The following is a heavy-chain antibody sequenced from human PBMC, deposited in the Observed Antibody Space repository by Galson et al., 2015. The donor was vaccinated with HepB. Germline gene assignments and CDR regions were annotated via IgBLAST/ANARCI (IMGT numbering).Heavy chain of an antibody. J-gene: IGHJ4*02. D-gene: IGHD3-16*01. V-gene: IGHV1-46*02. Sequence: SVKVSCKASGYTFNTHHIHWVRQAPGQGLDWMGIINPRDAKTTYEQNFPGRINMTTDTSTSTVYMELNSLTSEDTAVYFCTRGTFGGIGTDFWGQGTLVTVSS. CDR1: GYTFNTHH. CDR3: TRGTFGGIGTDF. CDR2: INPRDAKT.